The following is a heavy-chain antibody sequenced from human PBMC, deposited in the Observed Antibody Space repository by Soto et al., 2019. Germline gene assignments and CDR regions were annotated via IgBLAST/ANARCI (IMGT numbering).Heavy chain of an antibody. CDR1: GYTFTSYG. Sequence: QVQLVQSGAEVKKPGASVKVSCKASGYTFTSYGISWVRQAPGQGLEWMGWISAYNGNTNHAQKLQGRVTMTTDTSTSTAYMELRSLRSDDTAVYYCARADYGDYVHPPTFDYWGQGTLVTVSS. D-gene: IGHD4-17*01. J-gene: IGHJ4*02. V-gene: IGHV1-18*01. CDR2: ISAYNGNT. CDR3: ARADYGDYVHPPTFDY.